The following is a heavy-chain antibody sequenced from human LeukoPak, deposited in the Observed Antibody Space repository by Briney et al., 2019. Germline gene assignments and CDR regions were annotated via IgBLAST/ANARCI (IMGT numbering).Heavy chain of an antibody. Sequence: PSETLSLTCTVSGGSISSGGYYWSWIRQHPGKGLEWIGYIYYSGSTYYNPSLKSRVTISVDTSKNQFSLKLSSVTAADTAVYYCAKSLFRSSSWYGGDWFDPWGQGTLVTVSS. CDR1: GGSISSGGYY. V-gene: IGHV4-31*03. CDR3: AKSLFRSSSWYGGDWFDP. D-gene: IGHD6-13*01. CDR2: IYYSGST. J-gene: IGHJ5*02.